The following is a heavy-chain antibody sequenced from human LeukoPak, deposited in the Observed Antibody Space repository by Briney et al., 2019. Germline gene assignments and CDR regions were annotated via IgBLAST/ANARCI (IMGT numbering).Heavy chain of an antibody. CDR3: ARLRMGQTKYYDFWSGYYTGIGPGSFDY. Sequence: SETLSLTCAVYGGSFSGYYWSWIRQPPGKGLEWIGEINHSGSTNYNPSLKSRVTISVDTSKNQFSLKLSSVTAADTAVYYCARLRMGQTKYYDFWSGYYTGIGPGSFDYWGQGTLVTVSS. V-gene: IGHV4-34*01. CDR1: GGSFSGYY. CDR2: INHSGST. D-gene: IGHD3-3*01. J-gene: IGHJ4*02.